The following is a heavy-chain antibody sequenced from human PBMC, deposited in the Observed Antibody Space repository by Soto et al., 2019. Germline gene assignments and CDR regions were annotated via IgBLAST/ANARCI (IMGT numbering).Heavy chain of an antibody. J-gene: IGHJ6*02. CDR2: ISRSGGST. D-gene: IGHD3-3*01. Sequence: GGALGHCFAASGVALSSDAMSWVRKAPGKGLDWVSAISRSGGSTYYADSVKGRFTVSRDNSKNTLYLQMNSLRAEDTAVYYCAKFFGRDRLHYYYYGMDVWGQGTMVPVSS. CDR3: AKFFGRDRLHYYYYGMDV. CDR1: GVALSSDA. V-gene: IGHV3-23*01.